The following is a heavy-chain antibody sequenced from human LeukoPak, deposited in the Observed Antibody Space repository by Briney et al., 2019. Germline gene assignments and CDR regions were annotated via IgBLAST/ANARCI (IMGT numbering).Heavy chain of an antibody. CDR3: ARDNSAISDCSSASCFHFNY. D-gene: IGHD2-2*01. CDR2: ISAYKGNT. CDR1: GYTFTRYG. V-gene: IGHV1-18*01. J-gene: IGHJ4*02. Sequence: ASVKVSCKASGYTFTRYGITWVRQAPGQGLEWMGWISAYKGNTNYAHKVQGRVTMTTDTSTSTAYMELRSLSSDDTAVYYCARDNSAISDCSSASCFHFNYWGQRTLVTVSS.